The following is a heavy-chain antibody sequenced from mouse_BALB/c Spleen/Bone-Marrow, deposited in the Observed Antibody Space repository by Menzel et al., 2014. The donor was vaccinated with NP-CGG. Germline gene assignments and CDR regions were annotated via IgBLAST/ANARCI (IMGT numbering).Heavy chain of an antibody. V-gene: IGHV5-9-3*01. Sequence: EVQVVESGGGLVKPGGSLKLSCAASGFTFSTYAMSWVRQTPEKRLEWVATINSGGTYIYYADSVKGRFTISRDNAKNTLYLQMSSLRSEDTAMFYCARPRMITTYFDVWRAGTTVTVSS. D-gene: IGHD2-4*01. CDR2: INSGGTYI. CDR1: GFTFSTYA. J-gene: IGHJ1*01. CDR3: ARPRMITTYFDV.